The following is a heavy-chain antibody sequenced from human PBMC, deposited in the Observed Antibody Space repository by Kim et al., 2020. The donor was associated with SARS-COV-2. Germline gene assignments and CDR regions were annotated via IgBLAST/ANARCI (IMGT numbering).Heavy chain of an antibody. CDR1: GHTFTRDS. J-gene: IGHJ4*02. CDR3: LGGYYFDY. Sequence: ASVKVSCKTSGHTFTRDSIHWVRQAPGQRLEWMGGIDCGNGNTIYSQKFQGRVTLSTDTSACTAYMELSSLRSEDSAVYFCLGGYYFDYWGQGTLVTVSS. D-gene: IGHD2-15*01. CDR2: IDCGNGNT. V-gene: IGHV1-3*01.